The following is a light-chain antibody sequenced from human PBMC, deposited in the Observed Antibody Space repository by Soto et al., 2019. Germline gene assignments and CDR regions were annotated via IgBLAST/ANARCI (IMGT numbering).Light chain of an antibody. CDR2: AAS. CDR1: QSISSY. CDR3: QQSYSTPPRCT. V-gene: IGKV1-39*01. Sequence: DIQMTQSPSSLSASVGDRVTITCRASQSISSYLNWYKQKPWKAPKLLIYAASSLQTGVPSRFSGSGSGTDFTLTISSLPPEDFATYYCQQSYSTPPRCTFGQGTKLEIK. J-gene: IGKJ2*02.